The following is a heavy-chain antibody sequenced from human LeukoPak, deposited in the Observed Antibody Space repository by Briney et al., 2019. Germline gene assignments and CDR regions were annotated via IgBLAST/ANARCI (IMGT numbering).Heavy chain of an antibody. D-gene: IGHD4-17*01. Sequence: WASVKVSCKASGYTFSSYGISWVRQAPGQGLEWMGWISAYNGKTNYVQKLQGRVTMTTDTSTSTAYMELRSLRSDDTAVYYCARELRVNYFDYWGQGTLVTVSS. CDR3: ARELRVNYFDY. CDR1: GYTFSSYG. V-gene: IGHV1-18*01. CDR2: ISAYNGKT. J-gene: IGHJ4*02.